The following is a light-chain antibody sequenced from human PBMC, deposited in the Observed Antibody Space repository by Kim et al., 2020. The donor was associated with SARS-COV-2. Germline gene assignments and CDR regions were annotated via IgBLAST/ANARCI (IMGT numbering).Light chain of an antibody. CDR2: QDN. J-gene: IGLJ1*01. CDR1: KLGDKY. CDR3: QAWDSSTYV. V-gene: IGLV3-1*01. Sequence: SVSPGQTTSITCSGDKLGDKYAYWYQQKPGQSPVLVIYQDNKRPSGIPERFSGSNSGNTATLTISGTQAMDEADYYCQAWDSSTYVFGTGTKVTVL.